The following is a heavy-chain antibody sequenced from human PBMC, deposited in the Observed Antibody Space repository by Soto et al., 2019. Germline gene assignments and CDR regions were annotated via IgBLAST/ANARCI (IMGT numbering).Heavy chain of an antibody. Sequence: SQTLSLTCAISGDSVSSNSAAWNWIRQSSSRGLEWLGRTYYRSKWYNDYAVSVKSRITINPDTSKNQFSLQLNSVTPEDTAVYYCARANWNYGGDYSAQNFDYWGQGTLVTVSS. CDR1: GDSVSSNSAA. J-gene: IGHJ4*02. CDR3: ARANWNYGGDYSAQNFDY. V-gene: IGHV6-1*01. CDR2: TYYRSKWYN. D-gene: IGHD1-7*01.